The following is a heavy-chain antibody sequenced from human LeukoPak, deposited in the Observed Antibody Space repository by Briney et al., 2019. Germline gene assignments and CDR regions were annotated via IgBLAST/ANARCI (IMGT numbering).Heavy chain of an antibody. J-gene: IGHJ5*02. D-gene: IGHD3-3*01. V-gene: IGHV4-34*01. CDR1: GGSFSGYY. CDR2: INHSGST. CDR3: ARGPRTGYTIFGVVITSGDNWFDP. Sequence: SETLSLTCAVYGGSFSGYYWSWIRQPPGKGLEWIGEINHSGSTNYNPSLKSRVTISVDTSKNQFSLKLSSVTAADTAVYYCARGPRTGYTIFGVVITSGDNWFDPWGQGTLATVSS.